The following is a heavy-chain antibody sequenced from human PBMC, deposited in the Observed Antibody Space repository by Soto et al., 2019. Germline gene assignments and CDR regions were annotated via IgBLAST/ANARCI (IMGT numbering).Heavy chain of an antibody. CDR1: GFSLSTSGMC. D-gene: IGHD6-13*01. V-gene: IGHV2-70*13. Sequence: SGPTLVNPTQTLTLTCTFSGFSLSTSGMCVSWIRQPPGKTLDWLAVIDWDDEKFYSTSLKTRLTISKDTSKNQVVLTMTNVGPADTATYYCAWTRAAAGSFLFDYWGQGTLVTVSS. CDR2: IDWDDEK. CDR3: AWTRAAAGSFLFDY. J-gene: IGHJ4*02.